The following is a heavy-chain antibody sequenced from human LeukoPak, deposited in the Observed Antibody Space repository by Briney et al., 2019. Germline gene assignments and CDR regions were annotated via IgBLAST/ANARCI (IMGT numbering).Heavy chain of an antibody. V-gene: IGHV4-39*07. CDR1: GGSIRGTDLF. J-gene: IGHJ4*02. Sequence: SETLSLTCTVSGGSIRGTDLFWGWIRQLPGKGLEWIGNIHSTGNSFCNPSLKSRVTISVDTSKNQFSLKLSSVTAADTAVYYCASVYCSGGSCYWGQGTLVTVSS. D-gene: IGHD2-15*01. CDR3: ASVYCSGGSCY. CDR2: IHSTGNS.